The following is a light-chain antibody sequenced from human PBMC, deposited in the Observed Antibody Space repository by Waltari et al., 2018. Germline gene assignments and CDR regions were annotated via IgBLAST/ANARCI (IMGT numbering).Light chain of an antibody. V-gene: IGKV1-5*01. Sequence: DIQMTQSPSMLSASVGDRVTITCRASQTIRGWLAWYQLKPGLAPKLRIYDASNVGGGVPSRFSGSGFGTNFTLTISSLQPDDFATYYCQQYSSFSTFGLGTKV. CDR1: QTIRGW. J-gene: IGKJ1*01. CDR3: QQYSSFST. CDR2: DAS.